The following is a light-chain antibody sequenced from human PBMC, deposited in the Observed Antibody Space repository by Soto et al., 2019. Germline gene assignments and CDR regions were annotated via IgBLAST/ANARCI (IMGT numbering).Light chain of an antibody. CDR1: STDIGAYNY. V-gene: IGLV2-14*01. Sequence: QSVLTQPASVSGSPGQSITISCTGTSTDIGAYNYVSWYQQHPGKAPKLLIYEVTNRPSGVSNRFSGSKSGNTASLTISGLQAEDEANYYCSSYTSSSTLYVVFGGGTQLTVL. J-gene: IGLJ2*01. CDR2: EVT. CDR3: SSYTSSSTLYVV.